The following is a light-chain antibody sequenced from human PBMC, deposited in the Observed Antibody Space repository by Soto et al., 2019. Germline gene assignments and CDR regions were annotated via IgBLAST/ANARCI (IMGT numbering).Light chain of an antibody. V-gene: IGKV3-20*01. CDR2: GAS. J-gene: IGKJ1*01. Sequence: EIVLTQSPGSLSLSLGERDTLSCRASQSVDSAFFAWYQQKPGQPPRLLMYGASRRATGIPDRFSGSGSGTDFTLRISRLEAEDFAVYYCQQYASSLTFGQRTKVEI. CDR1: QSVDSAF. CDR3: QQYASSLT.